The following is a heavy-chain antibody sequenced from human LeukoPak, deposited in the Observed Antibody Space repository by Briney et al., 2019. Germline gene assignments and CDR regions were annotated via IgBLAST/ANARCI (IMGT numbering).Heavy chain of an antibody. V-gene: IGHV4-59*01. J-gene: IGHJ5*02. CDR3: ARVRFGSLPNWFDP. CDR1: GGSISSYY. CDR2: IYYSGST. Sequence: SETLSLTCTVSGGSISSYYWNWIRQPPGKGLEWIGYIYYSGSTNYNPSLKSRVTISVDTSKNQFSLKLSSVTAADTAVYYCARVRFGSLPNWFDPWGQGTLVTVSS. D-gene: IGHD3-10*01.